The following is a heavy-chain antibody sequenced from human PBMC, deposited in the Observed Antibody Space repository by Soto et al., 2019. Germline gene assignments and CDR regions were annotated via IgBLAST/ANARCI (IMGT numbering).Heavy chain of an antibody. CDR1: GFTFSSYW. CDR2: INSDGSST. Sequence: PGGSLRLSCAASGFTFSSYWMHWVRQAPGKGLVWVSRINSDGSSTSYADSVKGRFTISRDNAKNTLYLQMNSLRAEDTAVYYCAFSRTNQYYYYYYMDVWGKGTTVTVSS. V-gene: IGHV3-74*01. CDR3: AFSRTNQYYYYYYMDV. J-gene: IGHJ6*03.